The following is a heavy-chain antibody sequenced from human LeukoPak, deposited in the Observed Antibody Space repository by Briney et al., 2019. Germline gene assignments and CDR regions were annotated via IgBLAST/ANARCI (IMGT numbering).Heavy chain of an antibody. Sequence: GGSLRLSCAASGFTFSSYSMNWVRQAPGKGLEWVSYIRDSSSTYYADSVKGRFTIARDNAKNSLYLQMNSLRNEDTAVYYCVRDVYFALDIWGHGTMVTVSS. J-gene: IGHJ3*02. V-gene: IGHV3-48*02. CDR3: VRDVYFALDI. D-gene: IGHD5/OR15-5a*01. CDR1: GFTFSSYS. CDR2: IRDSSST.